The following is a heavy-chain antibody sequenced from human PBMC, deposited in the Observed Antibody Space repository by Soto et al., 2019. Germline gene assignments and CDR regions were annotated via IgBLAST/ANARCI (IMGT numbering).Heavy chain of an antibody. J-gene: IGHJ4*02. CDR1: GGSVSSGSYY. V-gene: IGHV4-61*01. D-gene: IGHD3-3*01. CDR3: AREGGTIFGVDNFDY. CDR2: ISYSGST. Sequence: NPSETLSLTCTVSGGSVSSGSYYWSWIRQPPGKGLEWIGYISYSGSTNYNPSLKSRVTISVDTSKNQFSLNLSSVTAADTAVYYCAREGGTIFGVDNFDYWGQGTLVTVSS.